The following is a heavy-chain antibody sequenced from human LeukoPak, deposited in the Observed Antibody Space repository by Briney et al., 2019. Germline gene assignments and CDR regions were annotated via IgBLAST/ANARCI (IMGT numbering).Heavy chain of an antibody. V-gene: IGHV3-66*01. Sequence: GGSLRLSCAASGFSVSNNYMSWVRQAPGKGPEWVSVIYSGGSTFYADSVKGRFTISRDNSKNTLYLQMNSLRAEDTAIYYCAKDPLYCSGGSCYFPFDYWGQGTPVTVSS. D-gene: IGHD2-15*01. CDR2: IYSGGST. J-gene: IGHJ4*02. CDR1: GFSVSNNY. CDR3: AKDPLYCSGGSCYFPFDY.